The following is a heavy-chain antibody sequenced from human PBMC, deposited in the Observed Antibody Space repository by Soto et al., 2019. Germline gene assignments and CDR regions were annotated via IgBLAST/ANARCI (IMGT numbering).Heavy chain of an antibody. D-gene: IGHD6-13*01. CDR3: ARGRVGSSSWYGRGWFDP. CDR2: MNPNSGNT. Sequence: QVQLVQSGAEVKKPGASVKVSCKASGYTFTSYDINWVRQATGQGLEWMGWMNPNSGNTGYAQKFQGRVTMTRNTSISTAYMELSSLRSEDTAVYYGARGRVGSSSWYGRGWFDPWCQGTLVTVSS. J-gene: IGHJ5*02. V-gene: IGHV1-8*01. CDR1: GYTFTSYD.